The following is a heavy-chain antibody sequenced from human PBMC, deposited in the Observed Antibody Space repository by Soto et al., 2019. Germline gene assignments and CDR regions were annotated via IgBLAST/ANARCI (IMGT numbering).Heavy chain of an antibody. D-gene: IGHD2-2*01. Sequence: ASVKVSCKASGGTFSSYAISWVRQAPGQGLEWMGGIIPIFGTANYAQKFQGRVTITADESTSTAYMELSSLRSEDTAVYYCARDYKPSKPYQLLLTFDYWGQGTLVTVSA. CDR2: IIPIFGTA. CDR3: ARDYKPSKPYQLLLTFDY. V-gene: IGHV1-69*13. CDR1: GGTFSSYA. J-gene: IGHJ4*02.